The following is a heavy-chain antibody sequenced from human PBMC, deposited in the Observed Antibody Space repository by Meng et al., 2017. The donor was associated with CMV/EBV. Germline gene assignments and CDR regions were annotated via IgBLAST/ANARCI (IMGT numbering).Heavy chain of an antibody. J-gene: IGHJ4*02. CDR2: IYSGGST. CDR1: GFTVSSNY. Sequence: GESLRLSCAASGFTVSSNYMSWVRQAPGKGLEWVSVIYSGGSTYYADSVKGRFTISRDNSKNTLYLQMNSLRAEDTAVYYCARVNGGGSFEVDYWGQGTLVTVSS. V-gene: IGHV3-53*01. CDR3: ARVNGGGSFEVDY. D-gene: IGHD2-15*01.